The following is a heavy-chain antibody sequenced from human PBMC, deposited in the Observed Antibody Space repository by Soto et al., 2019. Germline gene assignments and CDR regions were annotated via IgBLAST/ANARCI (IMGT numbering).Heavy chain of an antibody. Sequence: GGSLRLSCAASGFTFSSYAMHWVRQAPGQGLEWVAVISYDGSNKYYADSVKGRFTISRDNSKNTLYLQMNSLRAEDTAVYYCARDRSFSSGYYYYYGMDFWGQGTTVTVSS. CDR1: GFTFSSYA. J-gene: IGHJ6*02. D-gene: IGHD2-15*01. CDR2: ISYDGSNK. CDR3: ARDRSFSSGYYYYYGMDF. V-gene: IGHV3-30-3*01.